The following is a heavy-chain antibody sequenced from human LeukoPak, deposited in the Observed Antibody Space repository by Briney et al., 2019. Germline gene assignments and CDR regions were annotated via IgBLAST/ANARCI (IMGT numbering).Heavy chain of an antibody. Sequence: GGSLRLSCEASGLSIADYTLHWVRQVPGKGLEWVSLISRNGVATKYADSVRGRFIVSRDNSKNTLYLQMNSLRAEDTAVYYCARRAGEYSHPYDYWGQGTLVTVSS. J-gene: IGHJ4*02. V-gene: IGHV3-43*01. CDR2: ISRNGVAT. CDR3: ARRAGEYSHPYDY. D-gene: IGHD2/OR15-2a*01. CDR1: GLSIADYT.